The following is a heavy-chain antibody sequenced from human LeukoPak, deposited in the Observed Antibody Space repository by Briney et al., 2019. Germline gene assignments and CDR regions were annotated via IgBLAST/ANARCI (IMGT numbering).Heavy chain of an antibody. CDR1: GFTVSSNY. J-gene: IGHJ4*02. D-gene: IGHD6-19*01. V-gene: IGHV4-34*01. CDR2: INHSGST. CDR3: ASIAVAGTLDY. Sequence: GSLRLSCAASGFTVSSNYMSWVRQAPGKGLEWIGEINHSGSTNYNPSLKSRVTISVDTSKSQFSLKLSSVTAADTAVYYCASIAVAGTLDYWGQGTLVTVSS.